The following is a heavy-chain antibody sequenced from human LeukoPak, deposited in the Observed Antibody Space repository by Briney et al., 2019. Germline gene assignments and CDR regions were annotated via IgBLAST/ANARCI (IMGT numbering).Heavy chain of an antibody. CDR1: GFTFSSYA. CDR2: IYYSGST. CDR3: ARRGATTADAFDI. V-gene: IGHV4-59*08. D-gene: IGHD1-26*01. J-gene: IGHJ3*02. Sequence: GSLRLSCAASGFTFSSYAMSWVRQAPGKGLEWIGYIYYSGSTNYNPSLKSRVTISVDTSKNQFSLKLSSVTAADTAVYYCARRGATTADAFDIWGQGTMVTVSS.